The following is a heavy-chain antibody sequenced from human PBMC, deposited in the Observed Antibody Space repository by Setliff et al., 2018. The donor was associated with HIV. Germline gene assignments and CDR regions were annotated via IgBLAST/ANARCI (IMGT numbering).Heavy chain of an antibody. CDR2: INHSGST. Sequence: SETLSLTCAVYGESFSGYYWNWIRQPPGKGLEWVAEINHSGSTKYNPSLKSRVTISVDTSKNQFSLKLSSVTAADTAVFYCARSELGPVYWYFDLWGRGTLVTVSS. CDR1: GESFSGYY. D-gene: IGHD7-27*01. V-gene: IGHV4-34*01. CDR3: ARSELGPVYWYFDL. J-gene: IGHJ2*01.